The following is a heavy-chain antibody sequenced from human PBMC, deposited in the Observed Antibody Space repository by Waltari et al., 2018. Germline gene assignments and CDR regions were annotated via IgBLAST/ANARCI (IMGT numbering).Heavy chain of an antibody. V-gene: IGHV1-8*01. CDR3: ARGGPYSSSWYDNPLDY. CDR1: GYTFTSYD. J-gene: IGHJ4*02. D-gene: IGHD6-13*01. CDR2: MNPNSGNT. Sequence: QVQLVQSGAEVKKPGASVTASCKASGYTFTSYDTNWVRQSTRQGLEWMGWMNPNSGNTGYAQKFQGRVTITRITSISTAYMELSSLRSEDTAVYYGARGGPYSSSWYDNPLDYWGQGTLVTVSS.